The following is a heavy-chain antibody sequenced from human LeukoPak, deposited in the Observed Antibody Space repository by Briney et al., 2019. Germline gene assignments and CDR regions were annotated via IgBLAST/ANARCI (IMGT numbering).Heavy chain of an antibody. J-gene: IGHJ4*02. CDR1: GGSISSGSYY. V-gene: IGHV4-61*02. CDR3: ARDGYSSSWYAIDY. CDR2: IYTSGST. Sequence: SETLSLTCTVSGGSISSGSYYWSWIRQPAGKGLEWIGRIYTSGSTNYNPSLKSRVTISVDASKNQFSLKLSSVTAADTAVYYCARDGYSSSWYAIDYWGQGTLVTVSS. D-gene: IGHD6-13*01.